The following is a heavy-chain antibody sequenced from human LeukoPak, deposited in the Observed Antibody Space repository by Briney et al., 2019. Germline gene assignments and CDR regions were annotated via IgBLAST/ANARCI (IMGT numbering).Heavy chain of an antibody. D-gene: IGHD1-20*01. Sequence: ASVKVSCKASGYTFTSYGISWVRQAPGQGLEWMGWISAYNANTNYAQRLQGRVTMTTDTSTNTAYMELRSLRSEDTAVYYCARDSLYNYHYYYMDVWGKGTTVTVSS. CDR2: ISAYNANT. CDR3: ARDSLYNYHYYYMDV. V-gene: IGHV1-18*01. J-gene: IGHJ6*03. CDR1: GYTFTSYG.